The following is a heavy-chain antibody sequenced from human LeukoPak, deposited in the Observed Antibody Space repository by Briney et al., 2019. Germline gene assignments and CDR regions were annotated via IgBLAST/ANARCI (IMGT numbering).Heavy chain of an antibody. CDR1: GGSFSGYY. J-gene: IGHJ4*02. CDR3: ARKSPPSSYL. Sequence: SETLSLTCAVYGGSFSGYYWSWIRQPPGKGLEWIGEINHSGSTNYNPSLKSRVTTSVDTSKNQFSLKLSSVTAADTAVYYCARKSPPSSYLWGQGTLVTVSS. CDR2: INHSGST. V-gene: IGHV4-34*01.